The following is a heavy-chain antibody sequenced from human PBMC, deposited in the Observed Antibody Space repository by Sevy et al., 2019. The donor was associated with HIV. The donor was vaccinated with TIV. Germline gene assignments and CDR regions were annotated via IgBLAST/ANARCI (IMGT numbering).Heavy chain of an antibody. V-gene: IGHV3-30*18. CDR1: GFTFRDYG. J-gene: IGHJ6*02. CDR2: ISYDGSNK. D-gene: IGHD6-19*01. CDR3: AKDRRGWSRHYYYYGMDV. Sequence: GGSLRLSCAASGFTFRDYGMHWVRQAPGKGLEWMAVISYDGSNKYYADSVKGRFTISRDNSKNTLDLQMNSLRAEDMAVYYCAKDRRGWSRHYYYYGMDVWCQGTTVTVSS.